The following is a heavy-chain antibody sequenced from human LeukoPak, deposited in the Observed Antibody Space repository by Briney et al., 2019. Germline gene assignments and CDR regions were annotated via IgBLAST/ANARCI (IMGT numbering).Heavy chain of an antibody. CDR1: GFTFTTYW. V-gene: IGHV3-74*01. J-gene: IGHJ6*02. CDR3: ARDAVDTANAV. D-gene: IGHD5-18*01. CDR2: INSDGSIT. Sequence: GGSLRLSCAASGFTFTTYWMHWVRHAPGKGRVWVSHINSDGSITSYADSVKGRFTISRDNAKNTLYLQMNSLRAEDTAVYYCARDAVDTANAVWGQGTTVTVSS.